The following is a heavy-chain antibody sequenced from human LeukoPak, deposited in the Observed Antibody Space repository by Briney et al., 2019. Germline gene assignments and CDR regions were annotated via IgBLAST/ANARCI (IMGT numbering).Heavy chain of an antibody. Sequence: GGSLRLSCAASGFTFSRDSMNWVRQAPGKGLEWVSYINGGSSPIYYADSVKGRLTISRDNAKNTLYLQMNSLRAEDTAVYYCARGGYHAYYLDYWGQGSLVTVSS. CDR1: GFTFSRDS. V-gene: IGHV3-48*04. CDR2: INGGSSPI. CDR3: ARGGYHAYYLDY. D-gene: IGHD5-18*01. J-gene: IGHJ4*02.